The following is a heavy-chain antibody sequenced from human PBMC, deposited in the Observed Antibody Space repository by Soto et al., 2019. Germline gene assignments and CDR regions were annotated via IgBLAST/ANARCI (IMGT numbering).Heavy chain of an antibody. CDR3: AREMRYCDSTSCDDFDF. CDR2: MSPKSGGS. Sequence: GASVKVSCKASGYTFTDYYIHWVRQAPGQGLEWMGWMSPKSGGSSHAQQFQGRVTMTRDTSMSTTYMELSRLRSDDTAVYYCAREMRYCDSTSCDDFDFWGKGTLVTVSS. D-gene: IGHD2-2*01. V-gene: IGHV1-2*02. J-gene: IGHJ4*02. CDR1: GYTFTDYY.